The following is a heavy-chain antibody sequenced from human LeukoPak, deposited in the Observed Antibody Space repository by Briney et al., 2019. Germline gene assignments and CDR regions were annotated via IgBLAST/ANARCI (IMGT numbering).Heavy chain of an antibody. J-gene: IGHJ3*02. V-gene: IGHV3-21*01. D-gene: IGHD6-13*01. CDR3: ARGGYSSTWLYAVDI. CDR2: ISSSSSYI. CDR1: GFTLGDYS. Sequence: GGSLTLSWAASGFTLGDYSRNWVRQPPGKGLEWGSSISSSSSYIYYAESVKGRFPISRDNAKNSLYLQMNSLRAEDTALYYCARGGYSSTWLYAVDIWGQGTMVTVSS.